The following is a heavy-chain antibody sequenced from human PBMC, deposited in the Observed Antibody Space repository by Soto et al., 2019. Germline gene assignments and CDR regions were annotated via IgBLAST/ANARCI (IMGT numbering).Heavy chain of an antibody. D-gene: IGHD2-15*01. V-gene: IGHV1-69*06. CDR1: GGTFSSYA. J-gene: IGHJ4*02. Sequence: VKVSCKAAGGTFSSYAISWVRQAPGQGFEWMGGIIPIFGTANYAQKFQGRVTITADKSTSTAYMELSSLRSEDTAVYYCARSPLRCSGGSCYALSDYWGQGTLVT. CDR3: ARSPLRCSGGSCYALSDY. CDR2: IIPIFGTA.